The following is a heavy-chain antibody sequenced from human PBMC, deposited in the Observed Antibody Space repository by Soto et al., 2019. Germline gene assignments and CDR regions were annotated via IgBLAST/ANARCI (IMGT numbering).Heavy chain of an antibody. D-gene: IGHD3-10*01. Sequence: QVQLVQSGAEVKKPGASVKVSCKASGYTFTNYGISWVRQAPGQGLEWMGWISAYNGNTKYAQKLQGRDTMTTDTSTSTAYMELRSLRSDDTAVYYCARGVGSGSYYNHYNWFDPWGQGTLVTVSS. V-gene: IGHV1-18*01. CDR3: ARGVGSGSYYNHYNWFDP. CDR2: ISAYNGNT. CDR1: GYTFTNYG. J-gene: IGHJ5*02.